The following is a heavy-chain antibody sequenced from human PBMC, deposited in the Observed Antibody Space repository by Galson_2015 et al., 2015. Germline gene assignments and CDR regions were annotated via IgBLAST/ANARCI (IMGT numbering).Heavy chain of an antibody. CDR3: ARDVGDKGIDY. CDR2: IWYDGSNK. V-gene: IGHV3-33*01. Sequence: SLRLSCAASGFTFSSYGMHWVRQAPGKGLEWVAVIWYDGSNKYYADSVKGRFTISRDNSKNTLYLQMNSLRAEDTAVYYCARDVGDKGIDYWGQGTLVTVSS. CDR1: GFTFSSYG. J-gene: IGHJ4*02. D-gene: IGHD1-26*01.